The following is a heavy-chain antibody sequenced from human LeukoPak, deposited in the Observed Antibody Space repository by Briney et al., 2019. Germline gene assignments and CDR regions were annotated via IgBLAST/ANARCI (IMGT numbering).Heavy chain of an antibody. V-gene: IGHV3-23*01. D-gene: IGHD3-22*01. J-gene: IGHJ4*02. CDR3: APARTYYYDSGTYSFDY. Sequence: GGSLRLSCAASGFTFSSYAMSWVRQAPGKGLEWVSAISGSGASTYYADSVKGRFTISRDNTKNTLYLQMNSLRAGDTAVYYCAPARTYYYDSGTYSFDYWGQGTLVTVSS. CDR2: ISGSGAST. CDR1: GFTFSSYA.